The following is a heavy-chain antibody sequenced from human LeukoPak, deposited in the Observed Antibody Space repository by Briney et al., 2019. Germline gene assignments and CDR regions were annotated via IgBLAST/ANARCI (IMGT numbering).Heavy chain of an antibody. CDR2: ISAYNGNT. CDR3: ARDVGYYDPLPGGDY. Sequence: ASVKVSCKASGYTFTSYGISWVRQAPGQGLEWMGWISAYNGNTNYAQKLQGRVTMTTDTSTSTDYMELRSLRSDDTAVYYCARDVGYYDPLPGGDYWGQGTLVTVSS. CDR1: GYTFTSYG. D-gene: IGHD3-22*01. J-gene: IGHJ4*02. V-gene: IGHV1-18*01.